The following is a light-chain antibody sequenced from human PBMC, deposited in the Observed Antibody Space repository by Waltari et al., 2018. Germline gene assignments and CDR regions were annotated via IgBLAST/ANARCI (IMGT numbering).Light chain of an antibody. Sequence: SSVLTQPPSVSVSPGQTASIRCSGDTLGDQIVSWYQQKPGQSPVLVIFQDTKRPSGMPERFSGSTSGNTATLTISGTQPMDEADYYCLVWDTSSYVFGTGTKVTVL. V-gene: IGLV3-1*01. CDR3: LVWDTSSYV. CDR2: QDT. J-gene: IGLJ1*01. CDR1: TLGDQI.